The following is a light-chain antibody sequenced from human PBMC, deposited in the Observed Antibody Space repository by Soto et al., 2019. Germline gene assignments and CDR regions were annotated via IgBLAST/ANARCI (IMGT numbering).Light chain of an antibody. CDR3: QQRSNWPPFT. V-gene: IGKV3-11*01. J-gene: IGKJ3*01. CDR1: QSVSSY. Sequence: EIVFTQSPATLSLSPGERATLSYRASQSVSSYLAWYQQRPGRAPRLLIYDVSNRATGIPARFSGSGSGTDFTLTISSLEPEDFAVYYCQQRSNWPPFTFGPGTKVDI. CDR2: DVS.